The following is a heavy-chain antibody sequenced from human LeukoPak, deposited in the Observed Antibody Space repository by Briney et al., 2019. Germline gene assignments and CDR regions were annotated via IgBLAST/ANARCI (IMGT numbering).Heavy chain of an antibody. J-gene: IGHJ4*02. CDR1: GGPITVYH. Sequence: SDTLSLTCSVSGGPITVYHWIWVRQPPGKGLEFIGYIHYSGSTNYNSSLTSRISISTDTSKNQFSLKMTSVTAADTAVYYCARDYTYYYDSSGPTQLDYWGQGTLVTVSS. CDR3: ARDYTYYYDSSGPTQLDY. CDR2: IHYSGST. V-gene: IGHV4-59*01. D-gene: IGHD3-22*01.